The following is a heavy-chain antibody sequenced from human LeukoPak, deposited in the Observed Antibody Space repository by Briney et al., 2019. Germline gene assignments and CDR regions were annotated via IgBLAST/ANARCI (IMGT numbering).Heavy chain of an antibody. D-gene: IGHD2-15*01. CDR2: IYYSGSN. CDR1: GGSISSYY. Sequence: PSETLSLTCTVSGGSISSYYWSWIRQPPGKGLGWIGYIYYSGSNNYNPSLKSRVTISLDTSKNQSSLKLSSVTAADTAVYYCAGATYCSGGSCYWENYGMDGWGQGTTVTVSS. J-gene: IGHJ6*02. V-gene: IGHV4-59*08. CDR3: AGATYCSGGSCYWENYGMDG.